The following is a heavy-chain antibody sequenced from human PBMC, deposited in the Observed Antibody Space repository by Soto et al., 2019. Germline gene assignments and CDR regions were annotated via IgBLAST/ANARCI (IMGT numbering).Heavy chain of an antibody. V-gene: IGHV4-59*01. J-gene: IGHJ4*02. D-gene: IGHD6-13*01. CDR1: GGSIRSYY. CDR2: IYYSGNT. Sequence: QVQLQESGPGLVKPSETLSLTCTVSGGSIRSYYWSWIRQPPGKGLEWIGYIYYSGNTNYNPSLKSRVTISLDTSKNQFSLRLSSVTAADTAVYHCARGSTSWPYHFDYWGQGTLVTVSS. CDR3: ARGSTSWPYHFDY.